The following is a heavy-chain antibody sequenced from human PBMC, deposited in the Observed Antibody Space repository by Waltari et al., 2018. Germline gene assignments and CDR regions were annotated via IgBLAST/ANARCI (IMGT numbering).Heavy chain of an antibody. CDR1: GASLSSSSYY. D-gene: IGHD6-19*01. J-gene: IGHJ3*02. CDR3: ARGRVWAVGGETDAFDI. CDR2: IYYSGST. Sequence: QLQLQESAPGLVKPSESLSLTCTVSGASLSSSSYYWGWFRQPPGKGLEWIGSIYYSGSTYYNPALKSRVTISVDTSKNQFSLKLSSVTAADTAVYYCARGRVWAVGGETDAFDIWGQGTMVTVSS. V-gene: IGHV4-39*01.